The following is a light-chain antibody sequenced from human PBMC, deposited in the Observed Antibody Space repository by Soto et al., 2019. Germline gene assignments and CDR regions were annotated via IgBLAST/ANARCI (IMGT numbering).Light chain of an antibody. CDR2: DVS. CDR1: SSDVGGYNY. V-gene: IGLV2-14*01. Sequence: QSVLTQPASVSGSPGQSITISCTGTSSDVGGYNYVSWYQQNPGKAPKLMIYDVSNRPSGVSNRFSGSNSGNTASLTLSGLQAEDEADYYCRSYTSSSPRVFGAGTKLTVL. CDR3: RSYTSSSPRV. J-gene: IGLJ1*01.